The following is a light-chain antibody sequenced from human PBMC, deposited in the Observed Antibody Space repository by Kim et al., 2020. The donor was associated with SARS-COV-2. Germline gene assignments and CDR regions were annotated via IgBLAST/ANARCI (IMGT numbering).Light chain of an antibody. CDR3: ATWDSILQSMV. J-gene: IGLJ3*02. Sequence: NYVSWYQQLPGAAPKLLIYANHERHSGIPDRFSGSNSGTSATLRITGLQTGDEADYYCATWDSILQSMVFGGGTQLTVL. CDR1: NY. CDR2: ANH. V-gene: IGLV1-51*01.